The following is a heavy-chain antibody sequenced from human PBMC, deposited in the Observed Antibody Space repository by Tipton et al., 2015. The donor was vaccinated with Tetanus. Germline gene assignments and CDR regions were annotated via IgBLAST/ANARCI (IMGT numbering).Heavy chain of an antibody. V-gene: IGHV4-4*07. CDR2: IYTSEST. Sequence: TLSLTCTVSGGSISSYYWSWIRQPAGKGLEWIGRIYTSESTNYNPSLKSRLTMSVDTSKNQLSLRLNSVTAADTAVYYCARMQRYGMDVWGQGTTVTVSS. CDR3: ARMQRYGMDV. D-gene: IGHD6-25*01. J-gene: IGHJ6*02. CDR1: GGSISSYY.